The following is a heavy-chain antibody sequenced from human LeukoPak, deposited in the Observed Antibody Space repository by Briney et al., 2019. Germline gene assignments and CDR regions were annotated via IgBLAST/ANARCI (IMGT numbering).Heavy chain of an antibody. CDR2: ISTYNGNT. V-gene: IGHV1-18*01. D-gene: IGHD3-22*01. CDR3: ARDRHRRHYYDSSLHPPLDY. CDR1: GYTFTNYG. Sequence: ASVKVSCKASGYTFTNYGISWVRQAPGQGLEWMGWISTYNGNTNYVQKLQGRVTMTTDTSTSTAYMELRSLRSDDTAVYYCARDRHRRHYYDSSLHPPLDYWGQGTLVTVSS. J-gene: IGHJ4*02.